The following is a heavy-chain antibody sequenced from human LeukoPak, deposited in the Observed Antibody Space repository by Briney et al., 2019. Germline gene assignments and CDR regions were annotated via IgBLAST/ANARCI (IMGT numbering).Heavy chain of an antibody. V-gene: IGHV1-69*13. Sequence: GASVKVSCTASGGTFSSYAISWVRQAPGQGLEWMGGIVPIFGTANYAQKFQGRVTITADESTSTAYMELSSLRSEDTAVYYCARESSGYSYGVLSYYFDYWGQGTLVTVSS. D-gene: IGHD5-18*01. J-gene: IGHJ4*02. CDR3: ARESSGYSYGVLSYYFDY. CDR1: GGTFSSYA. CDR2: IVPIFGTA.